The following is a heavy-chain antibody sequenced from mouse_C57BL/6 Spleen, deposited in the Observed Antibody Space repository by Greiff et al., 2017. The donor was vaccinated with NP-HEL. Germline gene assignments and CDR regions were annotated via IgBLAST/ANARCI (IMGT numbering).Heavy chain of an antibody. CDR1: GFTFTDYY. CDR3: ARDYGSSYGYVDV. D-gene: IGHD1-1*01. J-gene: IGHJ1*03. CDR2: IRNKANGYTT. Sequence: EVMLVESGGGLVRPGGSLSLSCAASGFTFTDYYMSWVRQPPGKALEWLGFIRNKANGYTTEYSASVKGRFTISRDNSQSILYLQMNALRAEDSATYYCARDYGSSYGYVDVWGTGTTVTVSS. V-gene: IGHV7-3*01.